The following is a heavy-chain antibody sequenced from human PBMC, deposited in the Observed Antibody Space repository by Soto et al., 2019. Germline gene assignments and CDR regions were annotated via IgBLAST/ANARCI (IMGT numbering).Heavy chain of an antibody. CDR2: IIPMFGTA. CDR1: GGTFSSYV. Sequence: GASVKVSCKASGGTFSSYVISWVRQAPGQGLEWMGGIIPMFGTANYAQKFQGRVTITADKSTSTAYMELSSLRSEDTAVYYCAREYNWNYSPGGYYYYGMDVWGQGTTVTVSS. CDR3: AREYNWNYSPGGYYYYGMDV. D-gene: IGHD1-7*01. V-gene: IGHV1-69*06. J-gene: IGHJ6*02.